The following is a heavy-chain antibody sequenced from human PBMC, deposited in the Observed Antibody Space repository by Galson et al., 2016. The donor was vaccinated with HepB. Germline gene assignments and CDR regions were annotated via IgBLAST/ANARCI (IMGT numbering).Heavy chain of an antibody. J-gene: IGHJ4*02. D-gene: IGHD3-22*01. Sequence: SLRLSCAASGFIFSRYWVAWVRQAPGKGLEWVSLITGGGSPTHYADSVKGRFTISRDNSKSTLYLQMNSLTGEDTAVYYCAKDTRGYSSDWGQGTLVTVPP. CDR1: GFIFSRYW. V-gene: IGHV3-23*01. CDR3: AKDTRGYSSD. CDR2: ITGGGSPT.